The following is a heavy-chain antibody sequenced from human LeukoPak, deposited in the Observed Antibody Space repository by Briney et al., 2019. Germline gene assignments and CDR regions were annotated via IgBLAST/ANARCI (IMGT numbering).Heavy chain of an antibody. D-gene: IGHD5-18*01. CDR3: ARIGLWLPDY. J-gene: IGHJ4*02. Sequence: GGSLRLSCAASGFIFRNYWMSWVRQAPGKGPEWVATIKQDGSEKYYVDSVKGRFTISRDNAKSSLYLQMNSLRAEDTAVYYCARIGLWLPDYWGQGNLVTVSS. V-gene: IGHV3-7*01. CDR1: GFIFRNYW. CDR2: IKQDGSEK.